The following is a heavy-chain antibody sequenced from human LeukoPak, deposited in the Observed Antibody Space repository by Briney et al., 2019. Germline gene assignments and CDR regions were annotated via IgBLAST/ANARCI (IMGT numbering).Heavy chain of an antibody. CDR3: ARAHSGYPYYFDY. CDR2: IVVGSGNT. J-gene: IGHJ4*02. D-gene: IGHD3-22*01. CDR1: GFTLTSSA. V-gene: IGHV1-58*02. Sequence: SVKVSCKASGFTLTSSAMQWVRQARGQRLEWIGWIVVGSGNTNYAQKFQERVTITRDMSTSTAYMELSSLRSEDTAVYYCARAHSGYPYYFDYWGQGTLVTVSS.